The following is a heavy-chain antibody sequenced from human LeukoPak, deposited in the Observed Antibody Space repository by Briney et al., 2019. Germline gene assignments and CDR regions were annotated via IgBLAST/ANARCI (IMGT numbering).Heavy chain of an antibody. CDR1: GGSFSGYY. V-gene: IGHV4-34*01. Sequence: SETLSLTCAVYGGSFSGYYWSWIRQPPGKGLEWIGEINHSGSTNYNPPLKSRVTISVDTSKNQFSLKLSSVTAADTAVYYCARGRGQWRPGVRFRWFDPWGQGTLVTVSS. CDR2: INHSGST. D-gene: IGHD3-3*01. J-gene: IGHJ5*02. CDR3: ARGRGQWRPGVRFRWFDP.